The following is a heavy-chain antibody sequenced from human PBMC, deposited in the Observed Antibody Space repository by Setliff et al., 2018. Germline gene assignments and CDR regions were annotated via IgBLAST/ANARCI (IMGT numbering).Heavy chain of an antibody. J-gene: IGHJ6*02. D-gene: IGHD3-3*01. CDR1: GVSISSYY. V-gene: IGHV4-59*01. Sequence: PSETLSLTCNVSGVSISSYYWSWIRQPPGKGLESIGYIQKSGSTNYNPSLMSRVSISVDTSKNQFSLKLRSVTAADTAVYYCARLSWNGLRYYGLDVWGQETTVTVSS. CDR3: ARLSWNGLRYYGLDV. CDR2: IQKSGST.